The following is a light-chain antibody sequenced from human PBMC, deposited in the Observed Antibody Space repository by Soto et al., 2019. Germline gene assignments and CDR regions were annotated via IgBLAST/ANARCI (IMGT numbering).Light chain of an antibody. V-gene: IGKV3-20*01. Sequence: EIVLTQSPGTLSLSPGERATLSCRASQSVSSSYLAWYQQKPGQAPRLLIYGASSRATGIPDRFSGSGSGPDFTLTFSKLEPEDFEVYYCQQYGSSPFTFGPGTKVAIK. J-gene: IGKJ3*01. CDR3: QQYGSSPFT. CDR2: GAS. CDR1: QSVSSSY.